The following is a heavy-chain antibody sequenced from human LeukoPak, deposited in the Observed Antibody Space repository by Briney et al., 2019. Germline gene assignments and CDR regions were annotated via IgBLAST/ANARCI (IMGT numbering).Heavy chain of an antibody. CDR3: ARVVNYYDSSGYRNWFDH. D-gene: IGHD3-22*01. J-gene: IGHJ5*02. Sequence: GGSLTLSCAASGFTVSSNYMSWVRQAPGKGLEWVSVIYSGGSTYYADSVKGRFTISRDNSKNTLYLQMNSLRAEDTAVYYCARVVNYYDSSGYRNWFDHWGQGTLVTVSS. CDR1: GFTVSSNY. V-gene: IGHV3-53*01. CDR2: IYSGGST.